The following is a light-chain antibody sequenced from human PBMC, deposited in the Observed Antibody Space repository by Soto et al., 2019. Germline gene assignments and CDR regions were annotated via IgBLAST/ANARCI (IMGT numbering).Light chain of an antibody. CDR1: QTISSW. Sequence: DIQMTQSPSTLSGSLGDRVTITCRASQTISSWLAWYQQKPGKAPKLLIYKASTLKSGVPSRFSGSGSGTEFTLTISRLQHDEFATYYCQHYSSYSEAFGQGTKV. V-gene: IGKV1-5*03. CDR3: QHYSSYSEA. J-gene: IGKJ1*01. CDR2: KAS.